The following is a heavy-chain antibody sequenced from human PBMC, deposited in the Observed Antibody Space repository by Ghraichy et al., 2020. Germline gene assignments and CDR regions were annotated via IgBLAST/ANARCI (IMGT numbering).Heavy chain of an antibody. J-gene: IGHJ6*02. CDR1: GFTFSSSG. CDR3: AKDQGYYYGSGSQPYYYYGMDV. CDR2: IRYDGSNK. Sequence: GGSLRLSCAASGFTFSSSGMHWVRQAPGKGLEWVAFIRYDGSNKYYADSLKGRFTISRDKSKKTLYLQMNSLRAEDTAVYYCAKDQGYYYGSGSQPYYYYGMDVWGRETTVTVPS. V-gene: IGHV3-30*02. D-gene: IGHD3-10*01.